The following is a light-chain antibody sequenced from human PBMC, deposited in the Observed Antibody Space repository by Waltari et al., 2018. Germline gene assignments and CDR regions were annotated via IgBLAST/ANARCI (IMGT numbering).Light chain of an antibody. J-gene: IGKJ2*01. Sequence: IQLSQSPSSLSASLGDRVTITFRASQGISSYLNWYQQRPGKAPKLLVYSVNTLASGVPSRFSGSGSGTEVTLTISSLQPEDFASFFCQQGNSYPPFGQGTKVEIK. V-gene: IGKV1-9*01. CDR2: SVN. CDR3: QQGNSYPP. CDR1: QGISSY.